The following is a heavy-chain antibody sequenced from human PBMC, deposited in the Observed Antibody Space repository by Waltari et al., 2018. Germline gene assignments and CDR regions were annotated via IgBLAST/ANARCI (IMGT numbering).Heavy chain of an antibody. Sequence: GGSFSGYYWSWIRQPPGKGLEWIGEINHSGSTNYNPSLKSRVTISVDTSKNQFSLKLSSVTAPDTAVYYCARGAVVVVSLYYFDYWGQGTLVTVSS. V-gene: IGHV4-34*01. CDR2: INHSGST. CDR1: GGSFSGYY. J-gene: IGHJ4*02. D-gene: IGHD2-15*01. CDR3: ARGAVVVVSLYYFDY.